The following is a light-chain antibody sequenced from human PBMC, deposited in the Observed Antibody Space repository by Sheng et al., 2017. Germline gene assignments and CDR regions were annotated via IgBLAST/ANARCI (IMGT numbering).Light chain of an antibody. J-gene: IGKJ3*01. CDR3: QQGDGVPFT. V-gene: IGKV1-39*01. CDR2: DVS. Sequence: DIQLTQSTSSLSASVGDRLTITCRASQSISSTYLNWYQQKPGKAPKLLISDVSSLQSGVPSRFSGSGSGTDFTLTISSLQPEDFATYYCQQGDGVPFTFGPGTKVDIK. CDR1: QSISSTY.